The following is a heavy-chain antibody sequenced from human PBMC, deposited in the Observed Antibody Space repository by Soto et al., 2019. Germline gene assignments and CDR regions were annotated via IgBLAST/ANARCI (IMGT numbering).Heavy chain of an antibody. V-gene: IGHV3-30*18. CDR1: GFTFSSYG. J-gene: IGHJ4*02. CDR3: AKDGSFSGSYLLDY. Sequence: QVQLVESGGGVVQPGRSLRLSCAASGFTFSSYGMHWVRQAPGKGLEWVAVISYDGSNKYYADSVKGRFTISRDNSKNTLYLQMNSLRAEVTAVYYCAKDGSFSGSYLLDYWGQGTLVTVSS. D-gene: IGHD1-26*01. CDR2: ISYDGSNK.